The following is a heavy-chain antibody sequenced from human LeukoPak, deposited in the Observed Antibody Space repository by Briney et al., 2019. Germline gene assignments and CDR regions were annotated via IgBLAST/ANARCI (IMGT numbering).Heavy chain of an antibody. D-gene: IGHD7-27*01. J-gene: IGHJ4*02. Sequence: SETLSLTCAVYGGSFSGYYWSWIRQPPGKGLEWIGEINHSGSTNYNPSLKSRVTISVDTSKNQFSLKLSSVTAADTAVYYCARVPSPDDGDDYWGQGNPGHRLL. V-gene: IGHV4-34*01. CDR2: INHSGST. CDR3: ARVPSPDDGDDY. CDR1: GGSFSGYY.